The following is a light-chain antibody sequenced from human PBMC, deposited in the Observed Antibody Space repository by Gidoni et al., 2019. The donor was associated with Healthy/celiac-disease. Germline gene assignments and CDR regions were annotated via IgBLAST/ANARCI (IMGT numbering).Light chain of an antibody. CDR3: AAWDDSLNGVV. V-gene: IGLV1-44*01. Sequence: QSVLTQPPSASGTPGQSVTISCSGSSSNIGSNTVILYQQLPGTAPKPLIYSNNPRPSGVPDRFSGSKSGTSASLAISWLQSEDEADYYCAAWDDSLNGVVFGGWTKLTVL. CDR1: SSNIGSNT. J-gene: IGLJ2*01. CDR2: SNN.